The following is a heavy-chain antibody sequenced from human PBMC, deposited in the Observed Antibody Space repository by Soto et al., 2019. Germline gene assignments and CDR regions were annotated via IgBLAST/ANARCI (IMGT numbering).Heavy chain of an antibody. V-gene: IGHV4-59*08. CDR1: GGSISSYY. J-gene: IGHJ4*02. Sequence: SETLSLTCTVSGGSISSYYWSWIRQPPGKGLEWIGYIYYSGSTNYNPSFKSRVTISVDTSKNQFSLKLSSVTAADTAVYYCARLGGRCSSTSCYGDFDYWGQGTLVTVSS. D-gene: IGHD2-2*01. CDR2: IYYSGST. CDR3: ARLGGRCSSTSCYGDFDY.